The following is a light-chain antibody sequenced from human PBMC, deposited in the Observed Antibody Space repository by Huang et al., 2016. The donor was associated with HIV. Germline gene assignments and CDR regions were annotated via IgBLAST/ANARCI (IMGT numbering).Light chain of an antibody. CDR3: QQSYSLPLS. CDR1: QNISYY. CDR2: AAS. V-gene: IGKV1-39*01. Sequence: DIQMTQSPPSLSASVGSRVALTCRASQNISYYLNWYQEKSGKAPNPRLYAASRLGSGVPSRFSGGGSGSNVTRTITNLQPEDIGTYYCQQSYSLPLSFGPGTTVNVK. J-gene: IGKJ3*01.